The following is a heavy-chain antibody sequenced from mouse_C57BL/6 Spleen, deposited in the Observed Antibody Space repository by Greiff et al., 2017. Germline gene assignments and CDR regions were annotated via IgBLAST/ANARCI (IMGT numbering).Heavy chain of an antibody. CDR3: ARLEGEKIYYDYGDFDY. D-gene: IGHD2-4*01. V-gene: IGHV5-6*01. CDR2: ISSGGSYT. J-gene: IGHJ2*01. CDR1: GFTFSSYG. Sequence: DVHLVESGGDLVKPGGSLKLSCAASGFTFSSYGMSWVRQTPDKRLEWVATISSGGSYTYYPDSVKGRFTISRDNAKNTLYLQMSSLKSEDTAMYYCARLEGEKIYYDYGDFDYWGQGTTLTVSS.